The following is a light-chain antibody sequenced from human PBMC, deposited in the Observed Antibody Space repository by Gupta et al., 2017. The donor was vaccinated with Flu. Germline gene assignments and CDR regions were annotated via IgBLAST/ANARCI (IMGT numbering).Light chain of an antibody. Sequence: DIVMTQSPDSLAVSLGERATINCKSSQSVLYSSNNKNYLAWYQQKPGQPPKLLIYWASTRESGVPDRFSGSGSGTDFTLTISSRQAEDVAVYYCQQDDSTQCTFGPGTKVDIK. CDR3: QQDDSTQCT. J-gene: IGKJ3*01. CDR2: WAS. V-gene: IGKV4-1*01. CDR1: QSVLYSSNNKNY.